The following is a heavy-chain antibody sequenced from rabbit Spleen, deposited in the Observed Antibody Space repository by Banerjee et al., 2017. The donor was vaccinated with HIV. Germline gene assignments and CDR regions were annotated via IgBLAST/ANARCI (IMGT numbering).Heavy chain of an antibody. D-gene: IGHD4-2*01. V-gene: IGHV1S45*01. CDR1: GFDFSSYS. CDR3: AGDRYAGRGYFRL. Sequence: QEQLKQTGGGLVQPGGSLTLSCKTSGFDFSSYSMSWVRQAPGKGLEWIACIDTNDGDTDYANWPKGRFTVSKTSSTTVTLQMTSLTAADTATYFCAGDRYAGRGYFRLWGPGTLVTVS. J-gene: IGHJ4*01. CDR2: IDTNDGDT.